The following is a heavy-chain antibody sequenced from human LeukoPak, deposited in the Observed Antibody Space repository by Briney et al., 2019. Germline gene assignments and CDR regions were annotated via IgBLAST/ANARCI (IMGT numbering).Heavy chain of an antibody. CDR3: ARDTNYLSGGVLGY. J-gene: IGHJ4*02. D-gene: IGHD5-24*01. CDR2: IWYDGSNK. Sequence: GGSLRLSCAASGFTFSSYGMHWVRQAPGKGLEGVAVIWYDGSNKYYADSVKGRFTISRDNSKNTLYLQMNNLRAEDTAVYYCARDTNYLSGGVLGYWGQGTLVTVSS. CDR1: GFTFSSYG. V-gene: IGHV3-33*01.